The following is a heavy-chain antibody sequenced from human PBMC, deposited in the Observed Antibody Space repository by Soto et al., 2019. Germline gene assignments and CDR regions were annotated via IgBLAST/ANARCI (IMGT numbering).Heavy chain of an antibody. CDR1: GGSISSSHW. D-gene: IGHD5-18*01. CDR3: AKAIDTAMGTRYFRY. V-gene: IGHV4-4*02. J-gene: IGHJ4*02. CDR2: IYHSVSS. Sequence: SETLSLTCAVSGGSISSSHWWSWVRQPPGKGLEWIGEIYHSVSSNYNPSLKSRGTISVDKSKNQFSLNLNSVTAADTAVYYCAKAIDTAMGTRYFRYWGQGTLVTVSS.